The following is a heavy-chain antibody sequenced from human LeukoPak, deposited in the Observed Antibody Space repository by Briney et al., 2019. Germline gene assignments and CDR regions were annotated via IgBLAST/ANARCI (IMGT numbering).Heavy chain of an antibody. CDR3: ARAPTRRVVVTAIRAFDI. CDR1: GGTFSSYA. Sequence: SVKVSCKASGGTFSSYAISWVRQAPGQGLEWMGRIIPILGIANYAQKFQGRVTNTADKSTSTAYMELSSLRSEDTAVYYCARAPTRRVVVTAIRAFDIWGQGTMVTVSS. V-gene: IGHV1-69*04. D-gene: IGHD2-21*02. CDR2: IIPILGIA. J-gene: IGHJ3*02.